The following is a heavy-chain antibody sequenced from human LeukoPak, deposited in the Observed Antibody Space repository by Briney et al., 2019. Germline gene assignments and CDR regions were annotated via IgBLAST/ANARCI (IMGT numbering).Heavy chain of an antibody. D-gene: IGHD6-6*01. CDR3: ASAPQLYSSSSGFDP. CDR2: IIPIFGTA. Sequence: SVKVSCKASGGTFSSYAISWVRQAPGQGLEWMGGIIPIFGTANYAQKFQGRVTITADESTSTAYMELSSLRSEDTAVYYCASAPQLYSSSSGFDPWGQGTLVTVSS. J-gene: IGHJ5*02. V-gene: IGHV1-69*13. CDR1: GGTFSSYA.